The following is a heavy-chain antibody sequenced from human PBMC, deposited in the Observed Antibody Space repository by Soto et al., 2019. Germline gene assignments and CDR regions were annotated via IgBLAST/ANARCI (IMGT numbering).Heavy chain of an antibody. Sequence: GASVKVSCKASGHTFTSYGISWVRQAPGQGLEWMGWISAYNGNTNYAQKLQGRVTMTTDTSTSTAYMELRSLRSDDTAVYYCARVEKGGYCSSTSCPDYYYGMDVWGQGTTVTVSS. CDR2: ISAYNGNT. V-gene: IGHV1-18*01. J-gene: IGHJ6*02. CDR3: ARVEKGGYCSSTSCPDYYYGMDV. D-gene: IGHD2-2*01. CDR1: GHTFTSYG.